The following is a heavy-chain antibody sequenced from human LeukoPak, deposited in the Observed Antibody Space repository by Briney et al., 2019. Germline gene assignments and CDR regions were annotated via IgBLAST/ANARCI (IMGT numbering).Heavy chain of an antibody. Sequence: SETLSLTCTVSGASISNRNYYWGWIRQPPGKGLEWIGSIYYSGSTYYNPSLKSRVTISVDTSKNQFSLKLSSVTAADTAVYYCARGYSSSSGSFDYWGQGTLVTVSS. V-gene: IGHV4-39*07. J-gene: IGHJ4*02. D-gene: IGHD6-6*01. CDR2: IYYSGST. CDR1: GASISNRNYY. CDR3: ARGYSSSSGSFDY.